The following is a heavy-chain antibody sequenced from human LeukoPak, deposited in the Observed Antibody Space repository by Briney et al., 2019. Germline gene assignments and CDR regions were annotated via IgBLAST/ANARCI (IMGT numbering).Heavy chain of an antibody. CDR2: ISISSSAI. J-gene: IGHJ4*02. D-gene: IGHD3-10*01. Sequence: GGSLRLSCAASGFTFSSYSMNWVRQAPGQGLEWVSYISISSSAIYYADSLKVRFTISRDNPSNSPYLKLNSLRPEDTTVYYSSREGGEYYYFDYWGQGTLVSVSS. CDR3: SREGGEYYYFDY. V-gene: IGHV3-48*01. CDR1: GFTFSSYS.